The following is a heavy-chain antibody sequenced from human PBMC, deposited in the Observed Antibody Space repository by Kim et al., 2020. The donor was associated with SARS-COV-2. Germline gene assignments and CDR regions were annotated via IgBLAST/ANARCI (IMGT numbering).Heavy chain of an antibody. CDR3: TTGYSYPSTDY. J-gene: IGHJ4*02. V-gene: IGHV3-15*01. CDR1: GFTFSNAW. D-gene: IGHD5-18*01. Sequence: GGSLRLSCAASGFTFSNAWISWVRQAPGKGLEWVGRIKSKTDGGTTDYAAPVKGRFTISRDDSKNTLYLQMNSLKTEDTSVYYCTTGYSYPSTDYWGQGTLVTVSS. CDR2: IKSKTDGGTT.